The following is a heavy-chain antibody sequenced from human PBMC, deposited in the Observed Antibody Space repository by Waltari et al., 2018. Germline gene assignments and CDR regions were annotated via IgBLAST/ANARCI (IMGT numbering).Heavy chain of an antibody. CDR1: RFIFSTYW. D-gene: IGHD4-17*01. Sequence: EVQLVQSGAEVKKSGESLKISCKGSRFIFSTYWIGWVRQMPGKGLEWMGIIYPGDSDTRYSPSFQGQVIISADKSLFTAYLQWSSLKASDTAMYYCARLPSDFTDYGDYWGQGTLVTVSS. CDR2: IYPGDSDT. J-gene: IGHJ4*02. V-gene: IGHV5-51*01. CDR3: ARLPSDFTDYGDY.